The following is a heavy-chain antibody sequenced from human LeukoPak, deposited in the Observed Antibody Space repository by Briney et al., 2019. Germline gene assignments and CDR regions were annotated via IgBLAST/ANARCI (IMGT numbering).Heavy chain of an antibody. Sequence: ASVKVSCKASGYTFTYRYLHWVRQAPGQALEWMGWISAYNGNTNYAQKLQGRVTMTTDTSTSTAYMELRSLRSDDTAVYYCARDRGRRLTTAMDLDGFDYWGQGTLVTVSS. CDR1: GYTFTYRY. V-gene: IGHV1-18*01. D-gene: IGHD5-18*01. CDR2: ISAYNGNT. CDR3: ARDRGRRLTTAMDLDGFDY. J-gene: IGHJ4*02.